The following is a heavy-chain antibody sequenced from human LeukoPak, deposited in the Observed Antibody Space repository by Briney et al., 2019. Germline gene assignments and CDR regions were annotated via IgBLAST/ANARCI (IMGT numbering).Heavy chain of an antibody. V-gene: IGHV1-2*02. CDR1: GYTFTGYY. D-gene: IGHD2-2*01. CDR3: ARGGCSSTSCYPYYYYGMDV. CDR2: INPNSGGT. J-gene: IGHJ6*02. Sequence: GASVKVSCKASGYTFTGYYMHWVRQAPGQGLEWMGWINPNSGGTNYAQKFQGRVTMTRDTSISTAYMELSRLRSDDTAVYYCARGGCSSTSCYPYYYYGMDVWGQGTTVTVSS.